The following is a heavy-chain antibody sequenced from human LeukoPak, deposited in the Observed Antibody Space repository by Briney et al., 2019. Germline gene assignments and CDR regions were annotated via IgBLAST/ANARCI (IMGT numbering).Heavy chain of an antibody. CDR1: GFTFSSYA. CDR2: ISGSGGST. Sequence: GGSLRLSCAASGFTFSSYAMSWVRQAPGKGLEWVSAISGSGGSTYYADSVKGRFTISRDNSKNTLYLQMNSLRAEDTAVYYCAKKNKGYDFWSGYYLDYWGQGTLVTVSS. V-gene: IGHV3-23*01. CDR3: AKKNKGYDFWSGYYLDY. J-gene: IGHJ4*02. D-gene: IGHD3-3*01.